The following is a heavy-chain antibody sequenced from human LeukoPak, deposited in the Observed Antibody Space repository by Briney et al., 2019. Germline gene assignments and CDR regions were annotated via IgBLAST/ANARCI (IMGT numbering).Heavy chain of an antibody. V-gene: IGHV3-23*01. CDR2: ISASAAMT. Sequence: GGSLRLSCAASRFTFSSYSMNWVRQAPGKGLEWVSSISASAAMTYYADSVKGRFTVSRDNSNNRLYLQMSGLTAADTAVYYCAKDRSIGTYYTFDHWGQGTLVTVSS. CDR3: AKDRSIGTYYTFDH. D-gene: IGHD1-26*01. CDR1: RFTFSSYS. J-gene: IGHJ4*02.